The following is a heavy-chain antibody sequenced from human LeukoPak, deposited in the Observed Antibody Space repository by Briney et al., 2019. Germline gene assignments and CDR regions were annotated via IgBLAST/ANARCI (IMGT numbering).Heavy chain of an antibody. CDR1: GFTFSDYY. CDR3: AKDAGYSSSWYNY. D-gene: IGHD6-13*01. CDR2: ISSSGSTI. Sequence: GGSLRLSCAASGFTFSDYYMSWIRQAPGKGLEWVSYISSSGSTIYYADSVKGRFTISRDNSKNTLYLQMNSLRAEDTAVYYCAKDAGYSSSWYNYWGQGTLVTVSS. V-gene: IGHV3-11*01. J-gene: IGHJ4*02.